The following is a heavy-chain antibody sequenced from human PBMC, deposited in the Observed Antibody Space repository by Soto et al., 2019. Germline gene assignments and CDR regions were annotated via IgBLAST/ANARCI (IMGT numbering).Heavy chain of an antibody. V-gene: IGHV3-23*01. Sequence: EVQLLESGGGLVHPGGSLRLSCAASGFTFSYFAMSWVRQAPGKGLEWVSAMSASGANTYYADSVKGRFTISRDNSKNMLYLQMNSLGDEDTAVYYCVKDRGCSGWSTFDSWGQGTLVIVSS. CDR3: VKDRGCSGWSTFDS. D-gene: IGHD6-19*01. J-gene: IGHJ4*02. CDR2: MSASGANT. CDR1: GFTFSYFA.